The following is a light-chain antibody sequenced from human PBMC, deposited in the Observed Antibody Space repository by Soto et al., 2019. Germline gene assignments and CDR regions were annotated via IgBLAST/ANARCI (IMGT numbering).Light chain of an antibody. CDR2: EVT. J-gene: IGLJ3*02. V-gene: IGLV2-8*01. CDR3: TSYVGNAIWV. Sequence: QSALTQPPSASGSPGQSVTISCTGTSSDVGAYTYVSWYQQYPGKAPKLMIYEVTKRPSGVPDRFSGSKSGNTASLTVSGLQAEDEADYYCTSYVGNAIWVFGGGTKLTVL. CDR1: SSDVGAYTY.